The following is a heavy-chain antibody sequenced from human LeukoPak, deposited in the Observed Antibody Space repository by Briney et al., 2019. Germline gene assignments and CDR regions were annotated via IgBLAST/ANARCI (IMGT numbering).Heavy chain of an antibody. J-gene: IGHJ4*02. V-gene: IGHV4-39*01. CDR3: ARHDL. CDR1: GGSIRNYY. CDR2: FYYSGYT. Sequence: SETLSLTCSVSGGSIRNYYWGWIRQPPGKALEWIVSFYYSGYTYYNPSLKSRVTISVDTSKNHFSLRVNSVTAADTAVYYCARHDLWGQGTLVTVSS.